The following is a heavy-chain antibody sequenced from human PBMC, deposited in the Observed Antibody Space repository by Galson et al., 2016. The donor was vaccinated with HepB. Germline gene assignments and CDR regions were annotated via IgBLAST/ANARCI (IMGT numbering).Heavy chain of an antibody. CDR1: GGSISSGDNS. J-gene: IGHJ4*02. CDR2: IYDSGST. CDR3: ARHSPVSGTRGFDY. Sequence: TLSLTCAVSGGSISSGDNSWSWIRQPPGKGLEWIGYIYDSGSTFYNPSLRGRVTISVDRSNNQFSLKLTSVTAADTAVYYCARHSPVSGTRGFDYWGLGTLVTVSS. D-gene: IGHD6-19*01. V-gene: IGHV4-30-2*01.